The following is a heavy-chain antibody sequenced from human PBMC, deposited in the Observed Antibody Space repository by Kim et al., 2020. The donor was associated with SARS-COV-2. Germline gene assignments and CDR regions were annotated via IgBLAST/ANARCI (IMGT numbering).Heavy chain of an antibody. J-gene: IGHJ6*03. Sequence: GGSLRLSCTASGFTFSSYAMSWVRQAPGKGLEWVSAISGSGGSTYYADSVKGRFTISRDNSKNTLYLQMNSLRAEDTAVYYCAKASITIFGVVISHYYYYYMDVWGKGTTVTVFS. D-gene: IGHD3-3*01. CDR3: AKASITIFGVVISHYYYYYMDV. V-gene: IGHV3-23*01. CDR2: ISGSGGST. CDR1: GFTFSSYA.